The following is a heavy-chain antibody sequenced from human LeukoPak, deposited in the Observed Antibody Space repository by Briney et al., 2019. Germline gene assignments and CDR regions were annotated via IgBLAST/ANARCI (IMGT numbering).Heavy chain of an antibody. CDR1: GFTFSSYA. D-gene: IGHD3-16*01. V-gene: IGHV3-23*01. J-gene: IGHJ4*02. Sequence: GGSLRLSCAASGFTFSSYAMSWARQAPGKGLEWVSAISGSGDSTYYADSVKGRFTISRDNSKNTLYLHMNSLRAEDTAVYYCAKRGTLGYFDYWGQGALVTVSS. CDR3: AKRGTLGYFDY. CDR2: ISGSGDST.